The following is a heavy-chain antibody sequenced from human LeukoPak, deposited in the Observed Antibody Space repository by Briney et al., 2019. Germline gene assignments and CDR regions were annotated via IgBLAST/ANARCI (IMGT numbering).Heavy chain of an antibody. Sequence: ASVKVSCKASGYTLTSYGFSWVRQAPGQGLEWMGWISGYNGNTNYAQNLQGRVTMTIDTSTSTAYMELRSLRSDDTAAYYCARDPAFRGAQMEYWGQGTLVTVSP. CDR3: ARDPAFRGAQMEY. J-gene: IGHJ4*02. D-gene: IGHD3-10*01. CDR1: GYTLTSYG. V-gene: IGHV1-18*01. CDR2: ISGYNGNT.